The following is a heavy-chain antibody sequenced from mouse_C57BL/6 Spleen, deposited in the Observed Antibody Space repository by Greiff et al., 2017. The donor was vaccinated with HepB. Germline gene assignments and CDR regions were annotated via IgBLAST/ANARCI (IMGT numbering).Heavy chain of an antibody. CDR2: ISYSGST. CDR3: ARTARITY. V-gene: IGHV3-2*02. CDR1: GYSITSGYG. D-gene: IGHD1-2*01. J-gene: IGHJ2*01. Sequence: EVKLLESGPGLVKPSQSLSLTCTVTGYSITSGYGWNWIRQFPGNKLEWMGYISYSGSTNYNPSLNSRISITRDTSKNQFFLQLNSVTTEDTATYYCARTARITYWGQGTTLTVSS.